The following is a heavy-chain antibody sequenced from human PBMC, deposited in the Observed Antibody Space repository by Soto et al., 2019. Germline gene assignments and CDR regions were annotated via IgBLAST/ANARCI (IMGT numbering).Heavy chain of an antibody. CDR3: AIYFRSPRTDYFYY. CDR1: GFTFSSYA. Sequence: PGGSLRLSCAASGFTFSSYAMSWVRQAPGKGLEWVSAISGSGGSTYYADSVKGRFTISRDNSKNTLYLQMNSLRAEDTAVYYCAIYFRSPRTDYFYYWGQGTPVPVSA. J-gene: IGHJ4*02. V-gene: IGHV3-23*01. CDR2: ISGSGGST. D-gene: IGHD3-9*01.